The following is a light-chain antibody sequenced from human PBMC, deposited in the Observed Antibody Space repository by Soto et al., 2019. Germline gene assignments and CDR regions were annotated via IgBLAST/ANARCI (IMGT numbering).Light chain of an antibody. CDR1: QSASGSY. CDR3: QQYYSYPLT. J-gene: IGKJ4*01. Sequence: EIVLTQSPGTLSLSPGERATLSCRASQSASGSYLAWYQQKPGQAPRLLIYGASSRATGIPDRFSGSGFGTDFTLTISRLEPEDFAVYYCQQYYSYPLTFGGGTKVEIK. V-gene: IGKV3-20*01. CDR2: GAS.